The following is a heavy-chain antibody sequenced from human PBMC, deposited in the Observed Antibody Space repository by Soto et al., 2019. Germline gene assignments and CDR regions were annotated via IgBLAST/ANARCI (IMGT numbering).Heavy chain of an antibody. CDR2: IYYNDDR. V-gene: IGHV2-5*01. Sequence: ASGPTLVNPTQTLTLTCTFSGFSFTTAGVAVGWIRQTPGGALEWLTPIYYNDDRRFSPSLKTRLTITGDTSKNQVVLSLTNVDPGDTATYFCAHSDGGYEIIYFDFWGQGIPVTVSS. J-gene: IGHJ4*02. D-gene: IGHD5-12*01. CDR1: GFSFTTAGVA. CDR3: AHSDGGYEIIYFDF.